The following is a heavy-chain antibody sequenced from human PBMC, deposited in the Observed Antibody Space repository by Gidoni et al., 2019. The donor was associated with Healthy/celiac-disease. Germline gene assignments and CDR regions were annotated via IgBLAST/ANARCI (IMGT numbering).Heavy chain of an antibody. Sequence: QVQLVQSGAEVKKPGASVNVSCQVSGYTLTELSMHWVRHAPGKGLEGMGGFDPEDGETIYAQKFQGRVTMTEDTSTDTAYMELSSLRSEDTAVYYCATCRPRGWAHLRSVNGMDVWGQGTTVTVSS. J-gene: IGHJ6*02. V-gene: IGHV1-24*01. CDR1: GYTLTELS. CDR2: FDPEDGET. D-gene: IGHD3-3*01. CDR3: ATCRPRGWAHLRSVNGMDV.